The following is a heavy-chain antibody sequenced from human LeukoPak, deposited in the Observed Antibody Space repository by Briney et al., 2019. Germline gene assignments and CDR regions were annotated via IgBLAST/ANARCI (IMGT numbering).Heavy chain of an antibody. CDR1: GGSISSGDYY. J-gene: IGHJ4*02. D-gene: IGHD5-12*01. CDR3: ARTHSDYEYYFDY. V-gene: IGHV4-30-4*08. CDR2: IYYSGST. Sequence: PSQTLSLTCSVSGGSISSGDYYWSWIRQPPGKGLEWIGYIYYSGSTYYSPPLKSRVTISVDTSKNQFSLKLSSVTAADTAVYYCARTHSDYEYYFDYWGQGTLVTVSS.